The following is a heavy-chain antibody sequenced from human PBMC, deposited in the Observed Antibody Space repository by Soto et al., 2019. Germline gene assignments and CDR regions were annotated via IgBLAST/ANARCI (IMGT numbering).Heavy chain of an antibody. CDR3: ARAYSSGWYSYFDY. CDR1: GYSISRDSAA. D-gene: IGHD6-19*01. Sequence: SQTLSLTCAISGYSISRDSAAWNWIRQSPSRGLEWLGRTYYRSKWCYDYAVSVKGRVTINPDTSKNQFSLHLNSVTPEDTAVYYCARAYSSGWYSYFDYWGQGTLVT. V-gene: IGHV6-1*01. CDR2: TYYRSKWCY. J-gene: IGHJ4*02.